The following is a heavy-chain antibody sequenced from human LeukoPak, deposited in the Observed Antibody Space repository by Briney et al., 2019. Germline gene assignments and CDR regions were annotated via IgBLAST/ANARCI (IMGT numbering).Heavy chain of an antibody. CDR2: ISSSSSYI. J-gene: IGHJ4*02. CDR1: GFTFSSYG. D-gene: IGHD5-24*01. CDR3: ARPRGNVEMATIPFDY. Sequence: GGSPRLSCATTGFTFSSYGMLWVRKAPGKELEWVSSISSSSSYIYYADSVKGRFTISRDNAKNSLYLQMNSLRAEDTAVYYCARPRGNVEMATIPFDYWGQGTLVTVTS. V-gene: IGHV3-21*01.